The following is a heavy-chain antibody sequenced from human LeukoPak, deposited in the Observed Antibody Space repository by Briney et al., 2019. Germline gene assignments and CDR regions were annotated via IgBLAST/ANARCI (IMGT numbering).Heavy chain of an antibody. D-gene: IGHD4-23*01. J-gene: IGHJ5*02. CDR3: ARIVFDYGGNSRWIYWFDP. CDR1: GGSISSGGYY. V-gene: IGHV4-31*03. Sequence: SETLSLTCTVSGGSISSGGYYWSWIRRHPGKGLEWIGYIYYSGSTYYNPSLKSRVTISVDTSKNQFSLKLSSVTAADTAVYYCARIVFDYGGNSRWIYWFDPWGQGTLVTVSS. CDR2: IYYSGST.